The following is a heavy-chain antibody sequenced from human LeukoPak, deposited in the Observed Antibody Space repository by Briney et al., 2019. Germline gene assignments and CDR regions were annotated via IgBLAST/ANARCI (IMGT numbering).Heavy chain of an antibody. V-gene: IGHV1-69*04. D-gene: IGHD3-16*01. CDR1: GGTFSSYA. J-gene: IGHJ1*01. CDR2: IIPILGIA. Sequence: GASVKVSCKASGGTFSSYAISWVRQAPGQGLEWMGRIIPILGIANYAQKFQGRVTITADKSTSTAYMELSSLRSEDTAVYYCASEVPSWGGEGSEYFQHWGQGTLVTVSS. CDR3: ASEVPSWGGEGSEYFQH.